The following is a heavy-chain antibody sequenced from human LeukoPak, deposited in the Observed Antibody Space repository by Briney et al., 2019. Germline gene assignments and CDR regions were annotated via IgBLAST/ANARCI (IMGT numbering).Heavy chain of an antibody. Sequence: PSETLSLTCTVSGGSISSYYWSWIRQPPGKGLEWIGSIYYSGGTYYNPSLKSRVTISVDTSKNQFSLKLSSVTAADTAVYYCARGNWGLFDYWGQGTLVTVSS. J-gene: IGHJ4*02. D-gene: IGHD7-27*01. V-gene: IGHV4-59*12. CDR1: GGSISSYY. CDR3: ARGNWGLFDY. CDR2: IYYSGGT.